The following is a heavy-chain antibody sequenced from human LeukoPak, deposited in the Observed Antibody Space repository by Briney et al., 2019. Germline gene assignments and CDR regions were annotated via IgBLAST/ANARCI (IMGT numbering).Heavy chain of an antibody. V-gene: IGHV3-73*01. J-gene: IGHJ4*02. CDR1: GFNFSGSA. CDR3: ARDYPDGGGGRYFDWLPVF. D-gene: IGHD3-9*01. CDR2: IRSKANNYAT. Sequence: GGSLRLSCAASGFNFSGSAMHWVRQASGKGLEWVGRIRSKANNYATEYAASVKGRVTISRDDSKNTVYLQMNSLKTEDTAVYYCARDYPDGGGGRYFDWLPVFWGQGTLVTVSS.